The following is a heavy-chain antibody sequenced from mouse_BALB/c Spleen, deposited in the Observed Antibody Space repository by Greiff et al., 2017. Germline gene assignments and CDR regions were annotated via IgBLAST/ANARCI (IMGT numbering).Heavy chain of an antibody. D-gene: IGHD2-2*01. Sequence: VQLQQSGAELQQPGTSVKMPCKATGYTFTKYQMCWVRQKLGQGLEWIASVDPGNSNTEHNQKFKGKATLTEHKSSITAYIELSSLISEDSVVYYSHYYGYDGFLYYAMDYWGQGTSVTVSS. V-gene: IGHV1-8*01. CDR3: HYYGYDGFLYYAMDY. CDR1: GYTFTKYQ. CDR2: VDPGNSNT. J-gene: IGHJ4*01.